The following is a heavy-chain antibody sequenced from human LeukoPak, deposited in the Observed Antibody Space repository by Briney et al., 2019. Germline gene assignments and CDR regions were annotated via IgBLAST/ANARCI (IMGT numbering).Heavy chain of an antibody. J-gene: IGHJ4*02. D-gene: IGHD1-14*01. CDR1: GFTFSSYA. V-gene: IGHV3-23*01. CDR2: ISGSGGST. CDR3: AKRGSNQGSGGYYFDY. Sequence: GGSLRLSCAASGFTFSSYAMSWVRQAPGKGLEWVSAISGSGGSTYYADSVKGRFTISRDNSKNTLYLQMNSLRAEDTAVYYCAKRGSNQGSGGYYFDYWGQGTLVTVSS.